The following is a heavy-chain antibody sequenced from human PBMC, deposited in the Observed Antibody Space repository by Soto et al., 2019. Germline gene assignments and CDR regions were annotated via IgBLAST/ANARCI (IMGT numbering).Heavy chain of an antibody. D-gene: IGHD3-10*02. CDR2: IYDTWTT. Sequence: QVQLQEAGPGLVRPSQTLSLTCTVAGGSMSEHDYYWSWLRPSPGQGLQWIGYIYDTWTTSYSPSLKSRVTMSADTSRNQFSLKLTSVTAADTALYFCARGIVRGGFDIWGQGTLVTVSS. J-gene: IGHJ3*02. CDR1: GGSMSEHDYY. CDR3: ARGIVRGGFDI. V-gene: IGHV4-30-4*01.